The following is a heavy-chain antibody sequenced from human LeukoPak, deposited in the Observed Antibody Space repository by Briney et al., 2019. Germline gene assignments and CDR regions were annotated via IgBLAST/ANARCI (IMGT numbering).Heavy chain of an antibody. CDR3: ASIPDLGYCSGGSCYLAGSYYYGMDV. CDR2: ISYDGSNK. D-gene: IGHD2-15*01. V-gene: IGHV3-30-3*01. J-gene: IGHJ6*02. CDR1: GFTFSSYA. Sequence: GGSLRLSCAASGFTFSSYAMHWVRQAPGKGLEWVAVISYDGSNKYYADSVKGRFTISRDNSKNTLYLQMNSLRAEDTAVYYCASIPDLGYCSGGSCYLAGSYYYGMDVWGQGTTVAVSS.